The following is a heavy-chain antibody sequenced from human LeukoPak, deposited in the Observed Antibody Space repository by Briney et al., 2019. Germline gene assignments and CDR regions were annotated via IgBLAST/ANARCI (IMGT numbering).Heavy chain of an antibody. CDR2: IHHSGTT. Sequence: PSGTLSLTCAVSGVSISSSDWWTWVRQTPGTGLEWLGEIHHSGTTNYNPSLKSRVTISVDKSKNQFSLKLSSVTAADTALYYCARENHYASGLVDYWGQGTLVTVSS. V-gene: IGHV4-4*02. D-gene: IGHD3-10*01. CDR3: ARENHYASGLVDY. J-gene: IGHJ4*02. CDR1: GVSISSSDW.